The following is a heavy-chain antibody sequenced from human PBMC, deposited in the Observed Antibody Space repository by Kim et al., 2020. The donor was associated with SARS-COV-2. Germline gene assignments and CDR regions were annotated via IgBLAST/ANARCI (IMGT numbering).Heavy chain of an antibody. V-gene: IGHV3-23*01. CDR1: GFTFSSYA. D-gene: IGHD3-9*01. CDR3: AKDLRYFDWSQPDY. Sequence: GGSLRLSCAASGFTFSSYAMSWVRQAPGKGLAWVSAISGRGGSTYYADSVKGRFTISRDNSKNTLYLQMNSLRAEDTAVYYCAKDLRYFDWSQPDYWGQGTLVTVSS. J-gene: IGHJ4*02. CDR2: ISGRGGST.